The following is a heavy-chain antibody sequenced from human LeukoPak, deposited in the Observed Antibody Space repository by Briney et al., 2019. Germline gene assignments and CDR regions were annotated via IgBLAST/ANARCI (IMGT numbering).Heavy chain of an antibody. CDR2: FDPEDGER. J-gene: IGHJ4*02. D-gene: IGHD5-24*01. CDR3: APRNVYKGYIDS. V-gene: IGHV1-24*01. CDR1: GYTFNELA. Sequence: GASVKVSCKVSGYTFNELAMHWVRQAPGKGHEWMGSFDPEDGERIYAQKLQGRLIMTEDTSTDTAYLELSSLRSDDTAVYYCAPRNVYKGYIDSWGQGTLVTVSS.